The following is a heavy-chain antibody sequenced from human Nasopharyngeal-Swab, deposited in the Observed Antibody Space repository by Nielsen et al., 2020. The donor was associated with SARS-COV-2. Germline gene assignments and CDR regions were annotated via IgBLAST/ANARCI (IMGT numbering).Heavy chain of an antibody. Sequence: GESLKISCAASGFTFSSYGMHWVRQAPGKGLEWVSSISSSSSYIYYADSVKGRFTISRDNAKNSLYLQMNRLRAEDTAVYYCTTDDLYVWGQGTLVTVSS. J-gene: IGHJ4*02. D-gene: IGHD5/OR15-5a*01. CDR3: TTDDLYV. V-gene: IGHV3-21*01. CDR2: ISSSSSYI. CDR1: GFTFSSYG.